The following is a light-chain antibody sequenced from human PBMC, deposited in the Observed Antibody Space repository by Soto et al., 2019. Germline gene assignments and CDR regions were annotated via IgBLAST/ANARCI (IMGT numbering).Light chain of an antibody. CDR2: AIS. CDR1: HTISSSY. J-gene: IGKJ1*01. CDR3: QQYDSSSPRT. Sequence: EIVLTQSPGTLSLSPGERATLSCRASHTISSSYLAWYQQKPGQAHRLLMYAISSRATGIPDRFRGSGSGTDFTLTCSRPEPEDCAVYYWQQYDSSSPRTFGQGTKVEIK. V-gene: IGKV3-20*01.